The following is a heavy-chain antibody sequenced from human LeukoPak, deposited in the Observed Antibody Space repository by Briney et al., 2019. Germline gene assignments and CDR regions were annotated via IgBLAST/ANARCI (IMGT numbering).Heavy chain of an antibody. CDR3: ARRKQVDWYVDY. CDR1: GFTFSSYS. Sequence: PGGSLRLSCAASGFTFSSYSMNRVRQAPGEGLEWFSSISSSSSYIYYADSVKGRFTISRDNAKNSLYLQMNSLRAEDTAVYYCARRKQVDWYVDYWGQGTLVTVSS. V-gene: IGHV3-21*01. J-gene: IGHJ4*02. D-gene: IGHD3-9*01. CDR2: ISSSSSYI.